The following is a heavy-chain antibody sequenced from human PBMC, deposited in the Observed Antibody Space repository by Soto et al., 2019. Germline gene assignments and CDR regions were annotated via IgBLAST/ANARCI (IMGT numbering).Heavy chain of an antibody. CDR3: ARGFSYAGNYYYYGMDV. J-gene: IGHJ6*02. CDR2: IIPILGIA. V-gene: IGHV1-69*02. D-gene: IGHD5-18*01. CDR1: GGTLSSYT. Sequence: SVKVSCKASGGTLSSYTISWVRQAPGEGLEWMGRIIPILGIANYAQKFQGRVTITADKSTSTAYMELSSLRSEDTAVYYCARGFSYAGNYYYYGMDVWXQGTTVTVSS.